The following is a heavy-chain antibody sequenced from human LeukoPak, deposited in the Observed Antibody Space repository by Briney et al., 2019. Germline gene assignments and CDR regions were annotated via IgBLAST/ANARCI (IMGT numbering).Heavy chain of an antibody. CDR3: AKSNGYGLVDI. Sequence: PDTLSHTCAVYGGSFSGFYWSWIRHVPGKGLEWIGEINYTGSTSYNPSLKSRVTISVDTSQNQFFLLLTSVTAADTAVYYCAKSNGYGLVDIWGQGTMVTVSS. V-gene: IGHV4-34*01. CDR2: INYTGST. J-gene: IGHJ3*02. D-gene: IGHD3-10*01. CDR1: GGSFSGFY.